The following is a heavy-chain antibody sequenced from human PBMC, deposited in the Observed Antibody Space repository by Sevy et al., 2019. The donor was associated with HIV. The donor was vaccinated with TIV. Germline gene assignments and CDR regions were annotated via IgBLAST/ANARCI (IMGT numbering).Heavy chain of an antibody. CDR1: GFTFSNAW. J-gene: IGHJ5*02. Sequence: GGSLRLSCAASGFTFSNAWMSWVRQAPGKGLEWVGRIKSKTDGGTTDYAAPVKGRFTISRDDLKNTLYLQINSLKTEDTAVYYCTTDIGGSYSNSVWFDPWGQGTLVTVSS. D-gene: IGHD4-4*01. CDR3: TTDIGGSYSNSVWFDP. CDR2: IKSKTDGGTT. V-gene: IGHV3-15*01.